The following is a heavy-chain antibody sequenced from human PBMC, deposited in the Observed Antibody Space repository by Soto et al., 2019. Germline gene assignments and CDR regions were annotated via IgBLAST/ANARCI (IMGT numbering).Heavy chain of an antibody. CDR3: AKPPYSNDFYF. D-gene: IGHD6-13*01. J-gene: IGHJ4*02. V-gene: IGHV3-23*01. CDR2: ISGRGSDT. CDR1: GLILHTYA. Sequence: GGSLRLSCAASGLILHTYAMSWVRQAPGQGLEWVSSISGRGSDTYYTDSVKGRFTVSRDNSKNTLFLQMNSLRAEDTAVYYCAKPPYSNDFYFWGQGILVTVSS.